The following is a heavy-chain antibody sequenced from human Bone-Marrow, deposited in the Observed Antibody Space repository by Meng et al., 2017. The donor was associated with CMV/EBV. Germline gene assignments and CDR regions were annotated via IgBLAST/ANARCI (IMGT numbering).Heavy chain of an antibody. Sequence: SETLSLTCSVSGGSVSTGSYYWNWIRQPPGQGLEWIGYIYYSGSTNYNPSLKSRVTISVDTSKNQFSLKLSSVTAADTAVYYCARTYCSSTSCYRGYFQHWGQGTLVTVSS. D-gene: IGHD2-2*02. CDR1: GGSVSTGSYY. CDR2: IYYSGST. CDR3: ARTYCSSTSCYRGYFQH. J-gene: IGHJ1*01. V-gene: IGHV4-61*01.